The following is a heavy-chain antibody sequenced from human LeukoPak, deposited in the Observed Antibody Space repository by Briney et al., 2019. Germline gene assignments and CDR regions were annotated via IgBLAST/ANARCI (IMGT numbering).Heavy chain of an antibody. V-gene: IGHV4-4*07. J-gene: IGHJ6*03. CDR2: IYPSGNT. Sequence: SETLSLTCTVSGGSISSYYWSWIRQPAGKGLEWIGRIYPSGNTNYNPSLKSRVTMSVDTSKNQFSLKLSSVTAADTAVYYCARRSGSSWYYYYYYMDVWGKGTTVTVSS. CDR3: ARRSGSSWYYYYYYMDV. D-gene: IGHD6-13*01. CDR1: GGSISSYY.